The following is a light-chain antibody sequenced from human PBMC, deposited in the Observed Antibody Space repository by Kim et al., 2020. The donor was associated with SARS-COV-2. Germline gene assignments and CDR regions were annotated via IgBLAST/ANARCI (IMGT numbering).Light chain of an antibody. Sequence: SPGQPASITCSGDKLGDKYACWYHQKPGQPPVLFIYQDSKRPSGIPERFSGSNSGNTATLTISGTQAMDEADYYCQAWDSSTGVFGTGTKVTVL. J-gene: IGLJ1*01. CDR3: QAWDSSTGV. CDR2: QDS. V-gene: IGLV3-1*01. CDR1: KLGDKY.